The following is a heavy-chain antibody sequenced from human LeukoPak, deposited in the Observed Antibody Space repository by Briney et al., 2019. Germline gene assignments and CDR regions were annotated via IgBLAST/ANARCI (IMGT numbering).Heavy chain of an antibody. Sequence: GGSLRLSCAASGFTFSSYSMNWVHQAPGKGLEWVSSISSSSSYIYYADSVKGRFTISRDNAKNSLYLQMNSLRAEDTAVYYCAHAVDGFVYWGQGTLVTVSS. D-gene: IGHD6-19*01. CDR3: AHAVDGFVY. CDR1: GFTFSSYS. V-gene: IGHV3-21*01. J-gene: IGHJ4*02. CDR2: ISSSSSYI.